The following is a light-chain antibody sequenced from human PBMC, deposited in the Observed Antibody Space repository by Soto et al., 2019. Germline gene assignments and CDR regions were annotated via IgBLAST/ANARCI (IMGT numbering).Light chain of an antibody. CDR1: QSISSY. Sequence: DIQMTQSPSSLSASVVDRVAITCLASQSISSYLNWYQQKPGRAPKLLIYAASSLQSGVPSRFSGSGSGTDFTLTISSLQPEDFATYYCQHYNSYSEAFGQGTKVDI. CDR3: QHYNSYSEA. V-gene: IGKV1-39*01. CDR2: AAS. J-gene: IGKJ1*01.